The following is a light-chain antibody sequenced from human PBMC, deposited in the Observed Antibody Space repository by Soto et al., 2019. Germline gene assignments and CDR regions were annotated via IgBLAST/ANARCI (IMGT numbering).Light chain of an antibody. CDR1: QSISSY. Sequence: IKMTQSPSSLSASVGDRVTITCRASQSISSYLNWYQQKPGKAPKLLIYAASSLQSGVPSRFSGSGSGTDFTLTISSLQPEDFATYYCLQDYNYPRTFGQGTKVDI. CDR2: AAS. V-gene: IGKV1-6*01. CDR3: LQDYNYPRT. J-gene: IGKJ1*01.